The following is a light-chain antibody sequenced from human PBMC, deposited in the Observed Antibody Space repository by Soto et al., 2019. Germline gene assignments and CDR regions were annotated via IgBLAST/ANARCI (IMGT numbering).Light chain of an antibody. CDR2: DNN. CDR3: GTWDSSLSAVV. Sequence: QSVLTQPPSVSAAPGQTVTISCSGSSSNIGNNYVSWYQHLPGTAPKLLISDNNKRPSGIPDRFSGSKSGTSATLGITGLQTGDEADYYCGTWDSSLSAVVFGGGTKLTVL. J-gene: IGLJ2*01. CDR1: SSNIGNNY. V-gene: IGLV1-51*01.